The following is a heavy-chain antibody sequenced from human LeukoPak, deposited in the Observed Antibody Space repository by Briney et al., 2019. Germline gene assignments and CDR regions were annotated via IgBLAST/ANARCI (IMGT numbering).Heavy chain of an antibody. D-gene: IGHD1-7*01. Sequence: SETLSLTCAVYGGSLSGYYWSWIRQPPGKGLEWIGEINHSGSTNYNPSLKSRVTISAGTSKNQFSLKLSSVTAADTAVYYYARVRRELRKVHYYYYYMDVWGKGTTVTVSS. CDR1: GGSLSGYY. V-gene: IGHV4-34*01. CDR3: ARVRRELRKVHYYYYYMDV. CDR2: INHSGST. J-gene: IGHJ6*03.